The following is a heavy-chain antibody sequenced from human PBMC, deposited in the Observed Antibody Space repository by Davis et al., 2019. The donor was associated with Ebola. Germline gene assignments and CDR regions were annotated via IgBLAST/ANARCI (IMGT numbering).Heavy chain of an antibody. J-gene: IGHJ4*02. CDR1: GFTFSSYG. Sequence: GESLKISCAASGFTFSSYGMHWVRQAPGKGLEWVAVICYDGSNKQYADSVKGRFTISRDNSKNTQYLQMKSLRAEDTAVYYCARDSTAMVTFFDYWGQGTLVTVSS. CDR2: ICYDGSNK. D-gene: IGHD5-18*01. V-gene: IGHV3-33*01. CDR3: ARDSTAMVTFFDY.